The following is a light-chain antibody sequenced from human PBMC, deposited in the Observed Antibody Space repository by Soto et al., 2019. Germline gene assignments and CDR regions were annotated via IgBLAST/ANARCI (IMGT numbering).Light chain of an antibody. CDR3: QQYNDWPRT. CDR2: GSS. J-gene: IGKJ5*01. V-gene: IGKV3-15*01. CDR1: QSVSSSY. Sequence: EIVLTQSPGTLSLSPGERATLSCRASQSVSSSYLAWYQQKPGQAPRLLIYGSSTRATGVPARFSGSASGTEFTLTISSLQSEDFGVYYCQQYNDWPRTFGQGTRLEIK.